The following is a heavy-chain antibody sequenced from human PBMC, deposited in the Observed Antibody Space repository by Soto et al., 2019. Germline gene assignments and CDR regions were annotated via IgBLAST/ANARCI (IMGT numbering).Heavy chain of an antibody. J-gene: IGHJ4*02. CDR3: ARHRNWKVDY. CDR1: GGSISNTSYL. Sequence: SETLSLTCAVSGGSISNTSYLWGWIRQPPGKGLEWVGNMFSTGSSTYNPSLKGRVTISVDTSKNHFSLKLSSVTAADTAVYYCARHRNWKVDYWGQGTLVTVSS. V-gene: IGHV4-39*01. CDR2: MFSTGSS. D-gene: IGHD1-1*01.